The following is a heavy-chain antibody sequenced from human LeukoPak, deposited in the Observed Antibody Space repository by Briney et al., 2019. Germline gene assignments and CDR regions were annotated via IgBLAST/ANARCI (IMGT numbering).Heavy chain of an antibody. J-gene: IGHJ6*02. CDR3: ARGSPRSGYYPLYYYYGMDV. CDR2: INHSGST. D-gene: IGHD3-22*01. V-gene: IGHV4-34*01. Sequence: SETLSLTCAVYGGSFSGYYWSWIRQPPGKGLEWIGEINHSGSTNYNPSLKSRVTISVDTSKNQFSLKLSSATAADTAVYYCARGSPRSGYYPLYYYYGMDVWGQGTTVTVSS. CDR1: GGSFSGYY.